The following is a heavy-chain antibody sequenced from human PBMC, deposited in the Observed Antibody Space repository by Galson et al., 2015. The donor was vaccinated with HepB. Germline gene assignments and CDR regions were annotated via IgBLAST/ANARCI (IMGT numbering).Heavy chain of an antibody. J-gene: IGHJ4*02. D-gene: IGHD2-2*01. CDR2: ISAYNGNT. CDR1: GYTFTSYG. CDR3: ARGGEYCSSTSCYPFDY. V-gene: IGHV1-18*04. Sequence: SCKASGYTFTSYGISWVRQAPGQGLEWMGWISAYNGNTNYAQKLQGRVTMTTDTSTSTAYMELRSLRSDDTAVYYCARGGEYCSSTSCYPFDYWGQGTLVTVSS.